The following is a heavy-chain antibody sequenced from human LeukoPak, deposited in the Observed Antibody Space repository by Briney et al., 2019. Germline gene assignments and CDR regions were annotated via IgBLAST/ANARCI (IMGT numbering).Heavy chain of an antibody. V-gene: IGHV4-38-2*01. D-gene: IGHD3-9*01. J-gene: IGHJ4*02. CDR2: IYHSGST. CDR3: ARGYDILTGFRLDY. Sequence: SETLSLTCAVSGYSISSGYYRGWIRQPPGKGLEWIGSIYHSGSTYYNPSLKSRVTISVDTSKNQFSLKLSSVTAADTAVYYCARGYDILTGFRLDYWGQGTLVTVSS. CDR1: GYSISSGYY.